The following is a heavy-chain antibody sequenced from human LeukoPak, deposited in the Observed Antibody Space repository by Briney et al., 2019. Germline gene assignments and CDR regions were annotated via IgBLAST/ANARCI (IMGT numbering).Heavy chain of an antibody. Sequence: GGSLRLSCAVSGITLSNYAMSWVRQAPGKGLEWVAGTSGSGGGTNYADSVKGRFTISRDNPKNTLYLQMNNLRADDTAVYFCAKRGVVIRVILVGFHKEAYYFDSWGQGALVTVSS. CDR1: GITLSNYA. D-gene: IGHD3-22*01. CDR2: TSGSGGGT. V-gene: IGHV3-23*01. J-gene: IGHJ4*02. CDR3: AKRGVVIRVILVGFHKEAYYFDS.